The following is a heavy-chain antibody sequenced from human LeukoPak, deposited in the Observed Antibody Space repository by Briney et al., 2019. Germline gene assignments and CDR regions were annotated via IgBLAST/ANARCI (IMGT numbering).Heavy chain of an antibody. CDR1: GFTFSSYS. J-gene: IGHJ4*02. D-gene: IGHD3-16*01. V-gene: IGHV3-21*01. CDR3: ARGGRKSYYFDY. CDR2: ISSSSSYI. Sequence: GGSLRLSCAASGFTFSSYSMNWVRQAPGKGLEWVSSISSSSSYIYYADSVKGRFTISRDNAKNSLYLQMNSPRAEDTAVYYCARGGRKSYYFDYWGQGTLVTVSS.